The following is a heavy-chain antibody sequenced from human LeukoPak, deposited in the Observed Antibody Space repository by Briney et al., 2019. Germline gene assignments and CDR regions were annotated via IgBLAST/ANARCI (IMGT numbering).Heavy chain of an antibody. J-gene: IGHJ6*02. CDR1: GFTFSSYG. D-gene: IGHD6-6*01. V-gene: IGHV3-33*01. Sequence: PGGSLRLSCAASGFTFSSYGMHWVRQAPGKGLDWVAVIWYDGSNKYYAVSVKGRFTISRDTSKNTLYLQMNSLRVEDTAVYYCARGPSIAARRGGYYYYGMDVWGQGTTVTVSS. CDR2: IWYDGSNK. CDR3: ARGPSIAARRGGYYYYGMDV.